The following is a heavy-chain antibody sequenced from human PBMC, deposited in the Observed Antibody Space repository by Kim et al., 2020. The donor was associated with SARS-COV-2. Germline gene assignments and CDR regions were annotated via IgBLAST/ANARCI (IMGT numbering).Heavy chain of an antibody. Sequence: GGSLRLSCAASGFTFSTSSMHWVRQAPGKGLEWVSYITSTSTIYYADSVKGRFTISRDNAKNSLYLQMNSLRDEDTAIYYCARGQSRAFDIWGQGTMVTVSS. CDR1: GFTFSTSS. J-gene: IGHJ3*02. V-gene: IGHV3-48*02. CDR3: ARGQSRAFDI. CDR2: ITSTSTI.